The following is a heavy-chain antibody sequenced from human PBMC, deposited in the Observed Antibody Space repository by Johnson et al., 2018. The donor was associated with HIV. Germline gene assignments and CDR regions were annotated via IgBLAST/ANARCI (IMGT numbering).Heavy chain of an antibody. V-gene: IGHV3-30*19. J-gene: IGHJ3*02. CDR2: ISYDGNNK. Sequence: QVQLVESGGGVVQPGRSLRLSCTASGFNFSTYGMHWVRQAPGKGLEWVAVISYDGNNKYYADSVKGRFTISRDNSTNTLYLQMNSLRAEDTAVFYCAKERGKRWLHPRDAFDIWGQGTMVTVSS. D-gene: IGHD5-24*01. CDR3: AKERGKRWLHPRDAFDI. CDR1: GFNFSTYG.